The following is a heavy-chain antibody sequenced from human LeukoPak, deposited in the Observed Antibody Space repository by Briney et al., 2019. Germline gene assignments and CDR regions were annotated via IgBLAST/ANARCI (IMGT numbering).Heavy chain of an antibody. D-gene: IGHD5-12*01. CDR1: GFTFSSYW. CDR2: INSDGSST. CDR3: ARGGYSGYDFDY. V-gene: IGHV3-74*01. Sequence: GGSLRLSCAASGFTFSSYWMHWVRQAPGKGLVWVSRINSDGSSTSYADSVKGRFTISRDNAKNTLYLQMNSLRAEDTAVYYCARGGYSGYDFDYWGQGTLVTVPS. J-gene: IGHJ4*02.